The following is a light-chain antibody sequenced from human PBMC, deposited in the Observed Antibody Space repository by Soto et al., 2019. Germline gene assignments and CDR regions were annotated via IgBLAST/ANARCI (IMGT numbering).Light chain of an antibody. CDR1: QSVSSY. CDR2: DSS. CDR3: QQRSSWPLT. Sequence: EIVLTQFPATLSLSPGEGATLSCRASQSVSSYLAWYQQKRGQAPMLLIYDSSNRATGIPARFSGSGSGTDFSLTISSLEPEDFSVYYCQQRSSWPLTFGGGTTVEIK. J-gene: IGKJ4*01. V-gene: IGKV3-11*01.